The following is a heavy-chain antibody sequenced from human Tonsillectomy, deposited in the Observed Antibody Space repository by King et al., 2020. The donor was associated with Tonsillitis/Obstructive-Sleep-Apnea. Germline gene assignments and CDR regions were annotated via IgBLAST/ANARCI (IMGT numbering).Heavy chain of an antibody. V-gene: IGHV3-11*05. D-gene: IGHD6-13*01. CDR3: ARAVAAPDNWFDP. CDR1: GFTFSDYY. CDR2: IDSSSSYT. Sequence: VQLVESGGGLVKPGGSLRLSCAASGFTFSDYYMSWIRQAPGEGLEWLSIIDSSSSYTNYADAVKGRFTISRDNVKNSRYLQMNSLRAEDTAVYYCARAVAAPDNWFDPWGQGTLVTVSS. J-gene: IGHJ5*02.